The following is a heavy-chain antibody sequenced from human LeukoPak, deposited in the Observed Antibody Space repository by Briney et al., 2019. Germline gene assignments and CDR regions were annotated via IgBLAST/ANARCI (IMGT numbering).Heavy chain of an antibody. V-gene: IGHV3-9*01. CDR2: ISWSGSSI. CDR1: GFTFSSYA. CDR3: AKDGKNYFDY. J-gene: IGHJ4*02. Sequence: GGSLRLSCAASGFTFSSYAMSWVRQAPGKGLEWVSGISWSGSSIGYADSVKGRFTISRDNAKNSLYLQMNSLRTEDTALYYCAKDGKNYFDYWGQGTLVTVSS.